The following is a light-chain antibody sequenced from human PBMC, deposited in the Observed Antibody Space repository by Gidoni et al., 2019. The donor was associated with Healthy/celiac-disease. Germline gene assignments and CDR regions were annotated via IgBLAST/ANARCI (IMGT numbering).Light chain of an antibody. CDR3: QQYNNWPRT. J-gene: IGKJ1*01. V-gene: IGKV3-15*01. Sequence: TVMTHSLVTLSVSPGERATLSCRASQSVSSNLAWYQQKPGQAPRLLIYVASTRATGIPARFSGSGSGTEFTLTISSLQSEDFAVYYCQQYNNWPRTFGQGTKVEIK. CDR2: VAS. CDR1: QSVSSN.